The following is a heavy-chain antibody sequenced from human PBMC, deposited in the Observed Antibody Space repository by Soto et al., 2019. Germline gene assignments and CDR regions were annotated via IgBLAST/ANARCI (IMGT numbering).Heavy chain of an antibody. Sequence: ASVKVSCKASGYTFTSYGISWVRQAPGQGLEWMGWISAYNGNTNYAQKLQGRVTMTTDTSTSTAYMELRSLRAEDTAVYYCARMITFGGVIVISPFDYWGQGTLVTVSS. V-gene: IGHV1-18*04. CDR1: GYTFTSYG. CDR3: ARMITFGGVIVISPFDY. J-gene: IGHJ4*02. D-gene: IGHD3-16*02. CDR2: ISAYNGNT.